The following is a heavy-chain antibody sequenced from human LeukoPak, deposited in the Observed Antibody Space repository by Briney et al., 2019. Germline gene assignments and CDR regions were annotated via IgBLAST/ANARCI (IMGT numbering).Heavy chain of an antibody. V-gene: IGHV3-21*01. CDR2: ISSSSSYI. CDR3: ASGRGFGELLWPH. Sequence: GGSLGLSCAASGFTFSSYSMNWVRQAPGKGLEWVSSISSSSSYIYYADSAKGRFTISRDNAKNSLYLQMNSLRAEDTAVYYCASGRGFGELLWPHWGQGTLVTVSS. J-gene: IGHJ4*02. D-gene: IGHD3-10*01. CDR1: GFTFSSYS.